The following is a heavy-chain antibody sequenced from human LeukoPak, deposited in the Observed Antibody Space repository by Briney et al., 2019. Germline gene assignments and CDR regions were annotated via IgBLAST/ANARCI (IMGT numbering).Heavy chain of an antibody. CDR2: TYYRSKWGN. Sequence: SQTLSLTCAISGDSVSSYDATWNWIRQSPSRGLEWLGRTYYRSKWGNDYAVSVKSRITINPDTSKNQFSLHLNSVSPEVTAVYYCARVSSRAFDVWGQGTMVTVSP. CDR1: GDSVSSYDAT. V-gene: IGHV6-1*01. CDR3: ARVSSRAFDV. D-gene: IGHD6-6*01. J-gene: IGHJ3*01.